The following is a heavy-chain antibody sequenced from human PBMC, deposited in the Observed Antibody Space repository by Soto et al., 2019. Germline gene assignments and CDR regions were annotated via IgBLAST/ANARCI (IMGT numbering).Heavy chain of an antibody. Sequence: GGSLRLSCAASGFTFDDYAMHWVRQAPGKGLEWVSGISWNSGSIGYADSVKGRFTISRDNAKNSLYLQMNSLRAEDTALYYCAKGFGTSQNTLYYYYMDVWGKGTTVTVSS. V-gene: IGHV3-9*01. CDR3: AKGFGTSQNTLYYYYMDV. D-gene: IGHD3-10*01. J-gene: IGHJ6*03. CDR2: ISWNSGSI. CDR1: GFTFDDYA.